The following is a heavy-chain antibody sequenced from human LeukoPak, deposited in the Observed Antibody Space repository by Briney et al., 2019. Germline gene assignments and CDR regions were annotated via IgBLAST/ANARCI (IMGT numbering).Heavy chain of an antibody. J-gene: IGHJ6*02. CDR2: ISSSSSYI. CDR1: GFTFSSYS. D-gene: IGHD1-14*01. Sequence: GGSLRLSCAASGFTFSSYSMNWVRQAPGKGLEWVSSISSSSSYIYYADSVKGRFTISRDNAKNLLYLQMNSLRAEDTAVYYCAGAGSYYGMDVWGQGTTVTVSS. V-gene: IGHV3-21*01. CDR3: AGAGSYYGMDV.